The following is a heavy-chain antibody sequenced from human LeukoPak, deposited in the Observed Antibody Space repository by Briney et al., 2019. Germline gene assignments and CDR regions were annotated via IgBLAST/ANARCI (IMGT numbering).Heavy chain of an antibody. Sequence: GGFLRLSCAASGFTFSSYWMSWVRQAPGKGLEWVANIKQDGSEKYYVDSVKGRFTISRDNAKNSLYLQMNSLRAEDTAVYYCARAYYGGNSLFDYWGQGTLVTVSS. CDR2: IKQDGSEK. D-gene: IGHD4-23*01. V-gene: IGHV3-7*01. CDR1: GFTFSSYW. J-gene: IGHJ4*02. CDR3: ARAYYGGNSLFDY.